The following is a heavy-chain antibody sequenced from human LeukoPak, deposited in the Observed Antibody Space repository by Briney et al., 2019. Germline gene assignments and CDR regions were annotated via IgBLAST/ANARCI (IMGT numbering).Heavy chain of an antibody. Sequence: SETLSLTCAVYGGSFTGYYWSWIRRPPGKGLEWIGEINHSGSTKHNPSLKSRVTISVDTSKNQFFLTLSSVTAADTAVYYCARHHPRYCSSTSCSTFYFDYWGQGTLVTVSS. CDR2: INHSGST. J-gene: IGHJ4*02. CDR1: GGSFTGYY. CDR3: ARHHPRYCSSTSCSTFYFDY. D-gene: IGHD2-2*01. V-gene: IGHV4-34*01.